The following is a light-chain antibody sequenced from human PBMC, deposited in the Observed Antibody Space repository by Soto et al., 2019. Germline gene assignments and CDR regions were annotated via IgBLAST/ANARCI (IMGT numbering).Light chain of an antibody. CDR1: SSDVGRYDY. Sequence: QLVLTQPASVSGSPGQSITISCTGTSSDVGRYDYVSWYQQHPGKAPKLMIYEVSNRPSGVSDRFSGSKSGNTASLTISGLQAEDEADYYCSSYSYSTTRVFGTGTKLTVL. CDR2: EVS. V-gene: IGLV2-14*01. J-gene: IGLJ1*01. CDR3: SSYSYSTTRV.